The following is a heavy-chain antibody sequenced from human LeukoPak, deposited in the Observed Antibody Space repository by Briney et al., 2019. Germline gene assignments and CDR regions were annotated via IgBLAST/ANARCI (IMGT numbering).Heavy chain of an antibody. Sequence: SETLSLTCTVSGASISGTAYYWGWVRQPPRKGLEWIGNIYYSGSTYYNPSLKSRVTISLDTSKNQFSLKLSSVTAADTAVYYCASVRRGFGESSKYYAYYYMGVWGKGTTVTISS. CDR1: GASISGTAYY. CDR3: ASVRRGFGESSKYYAYYYMGV. J-gene: IGHJ6*03. CDR2: IYYSGST. V-gene: IGHV4-39*01. D-gene: IGHD3-10*01.